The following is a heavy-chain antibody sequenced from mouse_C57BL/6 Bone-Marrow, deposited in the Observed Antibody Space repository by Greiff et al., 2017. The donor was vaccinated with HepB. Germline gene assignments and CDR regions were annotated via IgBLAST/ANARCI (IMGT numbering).Heavy chain of an antibody. CDR2: INPNYGTT. CDR3: ARIEGYVAWFAY. Sequence: EVKLMESGPELVKPGASVKISCKASGYSFTDYNMNWVKQRNGKSLEWIGVINPNYGTTSYNQKFKGKATLTVDQSSSTAYMQLNSLTSEDSAVYYCARIEGYVAWFAYWGQGTLVTVSA. D-gene: IGHD2-2*01. J-gene: IGHJ3*01. CDR1: GYSFTDYN. V-gene: IGHV1-39*01.